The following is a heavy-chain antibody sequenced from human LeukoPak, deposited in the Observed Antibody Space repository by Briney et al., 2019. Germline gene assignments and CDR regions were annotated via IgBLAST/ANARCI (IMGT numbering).Heavy chain of an antibody. Sequence: ASVKVSCKASGYISSGYHIHWVRQAPGQGLEWMGWINPNTGGTNFAPKFHGRVSMTRDTSLSTAYMELSSLRSDDTAVYYCARGDKKENLSGPSGYFDPWGQGSLVTVSS. D-gene: IGHD3-10*01. CDR2: INPNTGGT. CDR3: ARGDKKENLSGPSGYFDP. CDR1: GYISSGYH. J-gene: IGHJ5*02. V-gene: IGHV1-2*02.